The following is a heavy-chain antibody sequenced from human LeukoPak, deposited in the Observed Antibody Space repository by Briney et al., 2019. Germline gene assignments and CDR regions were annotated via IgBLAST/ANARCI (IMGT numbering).Heavy chain of an antibody. CDR1: GGSISSSNW. CDR2: IYHSGST. J-gene: IGHJ6*02. V-gene: IGHV4-4*02. D-gene: IGHD2-21*02. Sequence: SGTLSLTCAVSGGSISSSNWWSWVRQPPGKGLEWIGEIYHSGSTNYNPSLKSRVTISVDKSKNQFSLKLSSVTAADTAVYYCARGNVVVVTATGDYYYGMDVWGQGATVTVSS. CDR3: ARGNVVVVTATGDYYYGMDV.